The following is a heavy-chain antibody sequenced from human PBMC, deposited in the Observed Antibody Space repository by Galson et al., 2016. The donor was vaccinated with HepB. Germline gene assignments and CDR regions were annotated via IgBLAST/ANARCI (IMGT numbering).Heavy chain of an antibody. J-gene: IGHJ6*03. CDR3: AKRSIAAAGPHYYYMDV. CDR1: GFTFSSYG. Sequence: SLRLSCAASGFTFSSYGMHWVRQAPGKGLEWVAVISYDGSNNYYADSVKGRFTISRDNSKTTLYLQMNSLRAEDTAVYDCAKRSIAAAGPHYYYMDVWGKGTTVTFSS. V-gene: IGHV3-30*18. CDR2: ISYDGSNN. D-gene: IGHD6-13*01.